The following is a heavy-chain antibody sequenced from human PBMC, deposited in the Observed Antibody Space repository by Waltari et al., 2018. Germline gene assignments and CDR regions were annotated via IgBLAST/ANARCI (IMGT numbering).Heavy chain of an antibody. Sequence: EVQLVESGGGLVQPGGSLRLSCAASGFTFSSYSMNWVRQAPGKGLEWVSYISSSSSTIYYADSVKGRFTISRDNAKNSLYLQMNSLRAEDTAVYYCARWVEQQWLGFDYWGQGTLVTVSS. CDR2: ISSSSSTI. CDR1: GFTFSSYS. CDR3: ARWVEQQWLGFDY. V-gene: IGHV3-48*01. J-gene: IGHJ4*02. D-gene: IGHD6-19*01.